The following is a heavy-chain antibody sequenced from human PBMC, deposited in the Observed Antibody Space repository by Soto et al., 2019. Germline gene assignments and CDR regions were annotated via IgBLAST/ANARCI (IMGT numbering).Heavy chain of an antibody. CDR2: ISGGGIST. CDR3: ARDAISMVRGTNNWFDP. J-gene: IGHJ5*02. D-gene: IGHD3-10*01. V-gene: IGHV3-23*01. CDR1: GFTFSNYA. Sequence: EVQLLESGGGLVQPGGSLTLSCAASGFTFSNYAMSWVRQAPGKGLEWVSAISGGGISTYYADSARGRFTISGDNSRNTLYVRMNRLRAEDTAVYCCARDAISMVRGTNNWFDPWGQGTLVTVSS.